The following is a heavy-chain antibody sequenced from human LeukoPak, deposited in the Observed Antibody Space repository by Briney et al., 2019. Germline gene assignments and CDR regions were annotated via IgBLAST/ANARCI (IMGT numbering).Heavy chain of an antibody. J-gene: IGHJ4*02. D-gene: IGHD3-10*01. CDR3: ARGAFGSPSSRFDY. Sequence: EASVKVSCKASGYTFTSYYIHWVRQAPGQGLEWMGTVNPTKNGTNYAQRFQGRVTMASDMSTTTVYMELTSLRSEDTAVFFCARGAFGSPSSRFDYWGQGTLVTVSS. V-gene: IGHV1-46*01. CDR1: GYTFTSYY. CDR2: VNPTKNGT.